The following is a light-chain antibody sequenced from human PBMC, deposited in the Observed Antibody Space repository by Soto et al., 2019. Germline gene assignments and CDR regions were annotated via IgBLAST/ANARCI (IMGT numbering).Light chain of an antibody. CDR3: QTYDSSLSGSSVI. CDR2: GNF. Sequence: QSVLTQPPSVSGAPGQRVTISCTGSSSNIGTGYDVHWYQQLPGTAPKLLIYGNFNRPSGVPDRFSGSKSGTSASLAITGLQAEDEADYYCQTYDSSLSGSSVIFGGGTKLTVL. V-gene: IGLV1-40*01. CDR1: SSNIGTGYD. J-gene: IGLJ2*01.